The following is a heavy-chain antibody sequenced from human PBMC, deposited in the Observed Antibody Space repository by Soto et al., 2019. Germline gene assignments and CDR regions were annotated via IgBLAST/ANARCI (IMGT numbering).Heavy chain of an antibody. Sequence: EVQLVESGGGLVQPGGSLRLSCAASGFSFNDYSMNWVRQAPGKGLEWVSYISRSSGTIYYADSVKGRFTISRDNAKNSLYLQMNSLRAEDTAVSYCARQRSMDVWGQGTTVTVSS. J-gene: IGHJ6*02. CDR1: GFSFNDYS. CDR3: ARQRSMDV. V-gene: IGHV3-48*01. CDR2: ISRSSGTI.